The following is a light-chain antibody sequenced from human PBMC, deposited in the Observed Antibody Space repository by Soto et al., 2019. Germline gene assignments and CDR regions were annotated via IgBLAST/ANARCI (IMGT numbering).Light chain of an antibody. CDR2: DVS. V-gene: IGLV2-14*03. Sequence: QSALTQPASVSGSPGQSITISCTGTSSDVGGYNFVSWYQQHPGKAPKLMIYDVSNRPSGVSNRFSGSKSGNMASLTISGLQAEDEAHYYCSSYTSTNTQLFGGGTKVTVL. CDR3: SSYTSTNTQL. J-gene: IGLJ2*01. CDR1: SSDVGGYNF.